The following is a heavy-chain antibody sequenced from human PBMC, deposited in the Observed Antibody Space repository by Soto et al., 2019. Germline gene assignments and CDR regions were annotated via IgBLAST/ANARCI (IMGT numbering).Heavy chain of an antibody. CDR1: GGSVGSGAYY. Sequence: SETLSLTCIVSGGSVGSGAYYWSWILQPPGRALEWIGYIQYSGDTNYNSSLKSRVTISVDRSRNRFSPKLTSVTAAHTAFYYCARHDYADRPFDLCGQGTKVT. J-gene: IGHJ3*01. D-gene: IGHD5-12*01. V-gene: IGHV4-61*08. CDR2: IQYSGDT. CDR3: ARHDYADRPFDL.